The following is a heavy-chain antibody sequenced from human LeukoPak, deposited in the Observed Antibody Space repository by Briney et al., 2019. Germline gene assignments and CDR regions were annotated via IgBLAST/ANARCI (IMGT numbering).Heavy chain of an antibody. V-gene: IGHV3-23*01. Sequence: GGSLRLSCAASGFTFSSYAMSWVRQAPGKGLEWVSAISGSGGSTYYADSVKGRFTISTDNSKNTLYLEMNSLRAEDTAVYYCAKAAYSSGLWYFDSWGPGILVTVSS. CDR3: AKAAYSSGLWYFDS. D-gene: IGHD6-19*01. CDR2: ISGSGGST. J-gene: IGHJ4*02. CDR1: GFTFSSYA.